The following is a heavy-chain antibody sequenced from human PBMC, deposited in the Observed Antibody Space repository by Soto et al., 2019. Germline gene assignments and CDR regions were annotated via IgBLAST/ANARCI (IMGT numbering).Heavy chain of an antibody. Sequence: SETLSLTCTVSGGSISSGDYYWSWIRQHPGKGLEWIGYIYYTGRTHYNPSLKSRVTISVDASKNQFSLKLSFVTAADTAGYYCDVSRYCRSTSCYFYYYHGMDVWGQGTTVTVSS. V-gene: IGHV4-31*03. CDR1: GGSISSGDYY. J-gene: IGHJ6*02. CDR2: IYYTGRT. D-gene: IGHD2-2*01. CDR3: DVSRYCRSTSCYFYYYHGMDV.